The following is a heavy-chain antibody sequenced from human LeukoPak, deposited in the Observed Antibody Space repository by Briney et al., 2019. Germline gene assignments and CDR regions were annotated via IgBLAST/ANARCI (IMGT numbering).Heavy chain of an antibody. V-gene: IGHV3-21*01. CDR2: ISSSMRYL. Sequence: VGSLRLSSAASRFTSCSYSMNWGSTGPGGGRGCGLSISSSMRYLYNTDSVKGPFTISRDKAKNSLYLQMNSLRAEDTAVYYCARGAVDGTIDYWGQGTLVTVSS. CDR3: ARGAVDGTIDY. CDR1: RFTSCSYS. J-gene: IGHJ4*01. D-gene: IGHD6-19*01.